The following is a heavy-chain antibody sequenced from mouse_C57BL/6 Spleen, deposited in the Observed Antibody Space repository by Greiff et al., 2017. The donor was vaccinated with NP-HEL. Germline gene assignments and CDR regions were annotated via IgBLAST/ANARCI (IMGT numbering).Heavy chain of an antibody. CDR3: ATVVATDYAMDY. J-gene: IGHJ4*01. Sequence: VKLQQPGAELVKPGASVKLSCKASGYTFTSYWMHWVKQRPGQGLEWIGMIHPNSGSTNYNEKFKSKATLTVDKSSSTAYMQLSSLTSEDSAVYYCATVVATDYAMDYWGQGTSVTVSS. V-gene: IGHV1-64*01. CDR2: IHPNSGST. D-gene: IGHD1-1*01. CDR1: GYTFTSYW.